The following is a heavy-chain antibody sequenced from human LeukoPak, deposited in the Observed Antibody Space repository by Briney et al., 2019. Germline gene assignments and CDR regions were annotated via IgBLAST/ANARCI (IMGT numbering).Heavy chain of an antibody. V-gene: IGHV4-39*07. Sequence: PSETLSLTCTVSGGSISSSSYYWGWIRQPPGKGLEWIGSIYYSGSTYYNPSLKSRVTISVDTSKNQFSLRLSSVTAADTAVYYCASTQMGAFDYWGQGTLVTVSS. CDR3: ASTQMGAFDY. CDR1: GGSISSSSYY. D-gene: IGHD3-16*01. CDR2: IYYSGST. J-gene: IGHJ4*02.